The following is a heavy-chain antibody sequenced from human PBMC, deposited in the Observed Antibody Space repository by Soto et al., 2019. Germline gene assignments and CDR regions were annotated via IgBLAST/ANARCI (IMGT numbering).Heavy chain of an antibody. CDR3: AKDDTNYYDSNRLHGMDV. CDR1: GFTFSSYG. V-gene: IGHV3-30*18. D-gene: IGHD3-22*01. Sequence: GGSLRLSCAASGFTFSSYGMHWVRQAPGKGLEWVAVISYDGSNKYYADSVKGRFTISRDNSKNTLYLQMNSLRAEDTAVYYCAKDDTNYYDSNRLHGMDVWGQGTTVTVSS. CDR2: ISYDGSNK. J-gene: IGHJ6*02.